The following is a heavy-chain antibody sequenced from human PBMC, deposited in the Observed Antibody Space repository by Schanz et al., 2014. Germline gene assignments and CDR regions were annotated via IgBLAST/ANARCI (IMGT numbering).Heavy chain of an antibody. CDR2: ISGGGGTT. D-gene: IGHD3-10*01. V-gene: IGHV3-23*01. J-gene: IGHJ3*02. Sequence: EVQLLESGGGLVQPGGSLRLSCAASGFTFSSYAMSWVRQAPGKGLEWVSAISGGGGTTYYADSVKGRFTISRDNSKNTLYLQMNSLRAEDTAVYYCAKGRFGELRAFDIWGQGTMVTVSS. CDR3: AKGRFGELRAFDI. CDR1: GFTFSSYA.